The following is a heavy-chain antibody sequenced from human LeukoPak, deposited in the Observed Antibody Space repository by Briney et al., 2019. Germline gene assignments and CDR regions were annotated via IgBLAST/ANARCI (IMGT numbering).Heavy chain of an antibody. D-gene: IGHD2-15*01. V-gene: IGHV4-59*08. CDR3: ARLGYSYYYYYGMDV. Sequence: PSETLSLTCTVSGGSISSYYWSWIRQPPGKGLEWIGYIYYSGSTNYSPSLKSRVTISVDTSKNQFSLKLSSVTAADTAVYYCARLGYSYYYYYGMDVWGQGTTVTVSS. CDR1: GGSISSYY. CDR2: IYYSGST. J-gene: IGHJ6*02.